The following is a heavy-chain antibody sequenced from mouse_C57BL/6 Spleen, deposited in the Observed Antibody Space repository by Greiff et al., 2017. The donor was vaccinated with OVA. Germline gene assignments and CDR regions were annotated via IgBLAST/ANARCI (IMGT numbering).Heavy chain of an antibody. CDR1: GYTFTDYN. Sequence: EVQLQQSGPELVKPGASVKIPCKASGYTFTDYNMDWVKQSHGKSLEWIGDINPNNGGTIYNQKFKGKATLTVDKSSSTAYMELRSLTSEDTADYYCARRPLHYYGSSSYLDYWGQGTTLTVSS. V-gene: IGHV1-18*01. J-gene: IGHJ2*01. D-gene: IGHD1-1*01. CDR2: INPNNGGT. CDR3: ARRPLHYYGSSSYLDY.